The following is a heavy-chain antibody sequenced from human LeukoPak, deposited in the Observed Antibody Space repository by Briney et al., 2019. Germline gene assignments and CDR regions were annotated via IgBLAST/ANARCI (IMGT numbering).Heavy chain of an antibody. CDR2: IKQDGSEK. J-gene: IGHJ5*02. CDR1: GFTFSSYW. Sequence: GGSLRLSCAASGFTFSSYWMSWVRQAPGKGLEWVANIKQDGSEKYYVDSVKRRFTISRDNAKNSPYLQMNSLRAEDTAVYYCARVGLAYCSGGSCYRDWFDPWGQGTLVTVSS. D-gene: IGHD2-15*01. CDR3: ARVGLAYCSGGSCYRDWFDP. V-gene: IGHV3-7*01.